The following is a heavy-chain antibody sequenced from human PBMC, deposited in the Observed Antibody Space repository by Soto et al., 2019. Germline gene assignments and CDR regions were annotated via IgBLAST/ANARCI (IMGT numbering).Heavy chain of an antibody. J-gene: IGHJ5*02. V-gene: IGHV1-69*13. CDR3: ARGGPXYYYDFWSGYYPNWFDP. CDR2: IIPIFGTA. CDR1: GGTFSSYA. D-gene: IGHD3-3*01. Sequence: GASVKVSCKASGGTFSSYAISWVRQAPGQGLEWMGGIIPIFGTANYAQKFQGRVTITADESTSTAYMELSSLRSEDTAVYYCARGGPXYYYDFWSGYYPNWFDPWGQGTLVTVSS.